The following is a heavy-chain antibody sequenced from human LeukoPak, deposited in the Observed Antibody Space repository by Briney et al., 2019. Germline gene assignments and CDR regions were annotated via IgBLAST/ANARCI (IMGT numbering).Heavy chain of an antibody. J-gene: IGHJ4*02. Sequence: PSETLSLTCAVYGGSFSGYYWSWIRQPPGKGLEWIGEINHSGSTNYNPSLKSRVTISIDTSKNQFSLRLTSVTAADTATYYCWKETNFAGFARGLGFNYWGQGNLGTGSP. CDR1: GGSFSGYY. CDR3: WKETNFAGFARGLGFNY. V-gene: IGHV4-34*01. D-gene: IGHD3-16*01. CDR2: INHSGST.